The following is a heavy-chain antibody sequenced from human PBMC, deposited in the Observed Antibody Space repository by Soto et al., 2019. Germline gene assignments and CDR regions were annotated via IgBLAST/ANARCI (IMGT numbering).Heavy chain of an antibody. Sequence: SETLSLTCSVSGGSFSGYYWSWIRQPPGKGLEWIGEINYSGSTSYNPSLKSRVTVSVDSSKNQFSLNLNSVSAADTAIYFCARDANGYKYGSYFDYWDQGALVTSPQ. J-gene: IGHJ4*02. D-gene: IGHD5-18*01. CDR1: GGSFSGYY. CDR2: INYSGST. V-gene: IGHV4-34*01. CDR3: ARDANGYKYGSYFDY.